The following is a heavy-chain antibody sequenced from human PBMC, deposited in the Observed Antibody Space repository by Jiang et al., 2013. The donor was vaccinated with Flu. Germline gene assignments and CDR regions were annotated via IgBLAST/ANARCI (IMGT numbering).Heavy chain of an antibody. V-gene: IGHV4-39*01. Sequence: GPGLVKPSETLSLTCTVSGGSISSSSYYWGWIRQPPGKGLEWIGSIYYSGSTYYNPSLKSRVTISVDTSKNQFSLKLSSVTAADTAVYYCARLEQWLDWFDPWGQGTLVTVSS. J-gene: IGHJ5*02. CDR1: GGSISSSSYY. D-gene: IGHD6-19*01. CDR2: IYYSGST. CDR3: ARLEQWLDWFDP.